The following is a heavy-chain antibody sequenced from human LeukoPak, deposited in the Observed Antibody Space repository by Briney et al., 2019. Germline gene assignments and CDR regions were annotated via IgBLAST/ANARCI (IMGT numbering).Heavy chain of an antibody. D-gene: IGHD6-6*01. CDR2: MNPNSGNT. V-gene: IGHV1-8*01. CDR1: GYTFTSYD. Sequence: GASVKVSCKASGYTFTSYDINWVRQATGQGLEWMGWMNPNSGNTGYAQKFQGRVTMTRNNSISTAYTELTSLRSEDTAVYYCATEKAARSLYYYMDVWGKGTTVTVSS. J-gene: IGHJ6*03. CDR3: ATEKAARSLYYYMDV.